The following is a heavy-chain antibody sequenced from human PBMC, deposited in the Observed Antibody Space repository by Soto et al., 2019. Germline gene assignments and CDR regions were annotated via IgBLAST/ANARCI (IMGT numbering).Heavy chain of an antibody. D-gene: IGHD6-13*01. CDR2: IVPLFRTT. CDR1: GGTFSSYA. Sequence: QVQLVQSGAEAKKPGSSVKVSCKTSGGTFSSYAISCVRQAPGQGLEWMGGIVPLFRTTNYAQKFQGRVTIAADTSTYTVYMELSELRSGDTAVYYWARGGYSSTWSNLLDRSGLDVWGQGTTVTVSS. CDR3: ARGGYSSTWSNLLDRSGLDV. J-gene: IGHJ6*02. V-gene: IGHV1-69*06.